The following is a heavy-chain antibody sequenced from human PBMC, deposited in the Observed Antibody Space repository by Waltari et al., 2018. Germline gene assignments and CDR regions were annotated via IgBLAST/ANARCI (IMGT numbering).Heavy chain of an antibody. V-gene: IGHV4-34*01. CDR1: GGSFSGYY. CDR2: LNHFGSP. Sequence: QVQLLQWGAGLLKPSETLSLTCAVYGGSFSGYYWSWIRQSPGKGLEWIGELNHFGSPNYNPSLKSRVPMSVATSKSQSSLKRSAVTAADTALYYCARGPPYGSSSGWFDPWGQGTLVTVSS. CDR3: ARGPPYGSSSGWFDP. D-gene: IGHD6-6*01. J-gene: IGHJ5*02.